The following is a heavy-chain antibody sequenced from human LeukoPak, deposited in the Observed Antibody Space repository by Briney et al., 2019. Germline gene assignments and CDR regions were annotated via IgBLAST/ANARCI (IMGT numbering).Heavy chain of an antibody. Sequence: GGSLRLSCAASGFTFSNYAMSWVRQAPGKGLEWVSAISGSGGSTYYADSVKGRFTISRDNSKNTLYLQMNSLRAEDTAVYYCAKDRTRLLWFGEYYFDYWGQGTLVTVSS. CDR3: AKDRTRLLWFGEYYFDY. CDR2: ISGSGGST. V-gene: IGHV3-23*01. CDR1: GFTFSNYA. J-gene: IGHJ4*02. D-gene: IGHD3-10*01.